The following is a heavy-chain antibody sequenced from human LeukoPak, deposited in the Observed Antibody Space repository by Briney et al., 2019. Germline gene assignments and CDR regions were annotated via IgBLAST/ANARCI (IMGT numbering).Heavy chain of an antibody. CDR1: GFTFRRYD. Sequence: GGSLRLSCAASGFTFRRYDMHWVRQAPGRGLEWVSAIGTAGDTYYPGSVKGRFTISRENAENSVYLQMNNLRAEDTAVYYCARALAVADPFDYWGQGTLITVSS. V-gene: IGHV3-13*01. CDR3: ARALAVADPFDY. J-gene: IGHJ4*02. CDR2: IGTAGDT. D-gene: IGHD6-19*01.